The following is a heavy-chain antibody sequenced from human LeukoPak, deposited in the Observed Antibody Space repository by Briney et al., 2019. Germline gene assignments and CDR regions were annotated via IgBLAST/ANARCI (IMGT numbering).Heavy chain of an antibody. D-gene: IGHD4-17*01. CDR3: ARATVTTLSFDY. CDR1: GFTFDDYG. J-gene: IGHJ4*02. CDR2: INWNGGST. V-gene: IGHV3-20*04. Sequence: PGGSLRLSCAASGFTFDDYGMSWVRQAPGKGLEWVSGINWNGGSTGYADSVKGRFTISRDNAKNPLYLQMNSLRAEDTALYYCARATVTTLSFDYWGQGTLVTVSS.